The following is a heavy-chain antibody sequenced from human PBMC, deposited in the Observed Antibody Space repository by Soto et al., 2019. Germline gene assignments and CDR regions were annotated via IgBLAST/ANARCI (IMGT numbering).Heavy chain of an antibody. CDR1: GGSISGSSYY. Sequence: PSETLSLTCTGSGGSISGSSYYWGWIRQPPGKGLEWIGSIYYSGSTFSHPSLKSRVTISVETSKKQFSLKLSSVTAADTPVYYCASLYYSGSGSTPSPWGQGTLVT. D-gene: IGHD3-10*01. CDR2: IYYSGST. J-gene: IGHJ5*02. CDR3: ASLYYSGSGSTPSP. V-gene: IGHV4-39*01.